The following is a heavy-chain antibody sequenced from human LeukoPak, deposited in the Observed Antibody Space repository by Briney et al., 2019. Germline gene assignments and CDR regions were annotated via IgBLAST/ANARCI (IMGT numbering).Heavy chain of an antibody. Sequence: PSETLFLTCTVSGGSISSSSYYWGWIRQPPGKGLEWIGSIYYSGSTYYNPSLKSRVTISVDTSKNQFSLKLSSVTAADTAVYYCATSLIAADHAFDIWGQGTMVTVSS. CDR3: ATSLIAADHAFDI. V-gene: IGHV4-39*01. D-gene: IGHD6-13*01. J-gene: IGHJ3*02. CDR1: GGSISSSSYY. CDR2: IYYSGST.